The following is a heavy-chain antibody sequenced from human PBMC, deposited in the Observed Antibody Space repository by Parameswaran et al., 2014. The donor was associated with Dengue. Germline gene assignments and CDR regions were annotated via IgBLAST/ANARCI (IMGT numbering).Heavy chain of an antibody. V-gene: IGHV4-39*01. D-gene: IGHD3-10*01. CDR2: VYYRGTT. CDR3: VRHFATYYYASGTDWEVFYFDS. J-gene: IGHJ4*02. Sequence: VRQMPGKGPEWLGTVYYRGTTYYSPSLTSRLTMSVDTSKNQFSLKLSSVTAADTAIYYCVRHFATYYYASGTDWEVFYFDSWGQGALVTVSS.